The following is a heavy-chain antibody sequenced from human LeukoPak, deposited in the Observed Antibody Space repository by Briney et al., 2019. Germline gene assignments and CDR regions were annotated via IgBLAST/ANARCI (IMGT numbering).Heavy chain of an antibody. CDR1: GFTFSDYY. V-gene: IGHV3-11*04. CDR2: ISSSGSTI. Sequence: GGSLRLSCAASGFTFSDYYMSWIRQAPGKGLEWVSYISSSGSTIYYADSVKGRFTISRDNAKNSLYLQMNSLRAEDTAVYYCAKHHVAGTRDDYWGQGTLVTVSS. CDR3: AKHHVAGTRDDY. J-gene: IGHJ4*02. D-gene: IGHD6-19*01.